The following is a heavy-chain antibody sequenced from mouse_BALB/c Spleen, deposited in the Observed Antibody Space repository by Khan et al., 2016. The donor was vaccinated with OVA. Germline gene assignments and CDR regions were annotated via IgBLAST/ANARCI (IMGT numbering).Heavy chain of an antibody. J-gene: IGHJ1*01. CDR1: GYSITSDYA. V-gene: IGHV3-2*02. Sequence: EVQLQESGPGLVKPSQSLSLTCTVTGYSITSDYAWNWIRQFPGNKLEWMGYISYSGSANYNPSLKSRISITRDTSENQFFLQLNSVTTEDSATYYCARRYYYGHWYFDVRGAGTTVTVSS. CDR3: ARRYYYGHWYFDV. D-gene: IGHD1-1*01. CDR2: ISYSGSA.